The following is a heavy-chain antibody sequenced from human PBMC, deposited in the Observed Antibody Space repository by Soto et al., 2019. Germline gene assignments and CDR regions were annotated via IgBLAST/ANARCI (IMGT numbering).Heavy chain of an antibody. V-gene: IGHV1-69*13. J-gene: IGHJ4*02. Sequence: GASVKVSCKASGGTFSSYAISWVRQAPGQGLEWMGGIIPIFGTANYAQKFQGRVTITADESTSTAYMELSSLRSEDTAVYYCARSKSEYSYGRPQYYFDYWGQGTLVTVSS. CDR2: IIPIFGTA. CDR3: ARSKSEYSYGRPQYYFDY. D-gene: IGHD5-18*01. CDR1: GGTFSSYA.